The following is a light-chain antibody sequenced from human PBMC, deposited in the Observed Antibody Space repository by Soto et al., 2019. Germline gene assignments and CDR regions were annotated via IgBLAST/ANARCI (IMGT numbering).Light chain of an antibody. CDR3: LQHNSYPQT. Sequence: IQMTQSPSSLSASVEERVIITCRASQSISNHLNWYQQKPGKAPKRLIYAASSLQSGVPSRFSGSGSGTEFTLTISSLQPEDFATYYCLQHNSYPQTFGQGTKVDIK. J-gene: IGKJ1*01. CDR1: QSISNH. V-gene: IGKV1-17*01. CDR2: AAS.